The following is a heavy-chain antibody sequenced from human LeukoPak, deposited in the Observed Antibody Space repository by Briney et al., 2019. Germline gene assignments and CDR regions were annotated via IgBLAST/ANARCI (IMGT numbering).Heavy chain of an antibody. Sequence: PGGSLRLSCAASGFTFDDYAMHWVRQAPGKGLEWVSLISGDGGSTYYAGSVKGRFTISRDNSKNSLYLQMNSLRTEDTALYYCAKESYDILTGPTFDYWGQGTLVTVSS. D-gene: IGHD3-9*01. CDR1: GFTFDDYA. CDR2: ISGDGGST. J-gene: IGHJ4*02. CDR3: AKESYDILTGPTFDY. V-gene: IGHV3-43*02.